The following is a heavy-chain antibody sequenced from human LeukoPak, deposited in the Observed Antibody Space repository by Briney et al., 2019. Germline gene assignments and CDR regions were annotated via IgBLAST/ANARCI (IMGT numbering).Heavy chain of an antibody. CDR2: LYSDSNT. D-gene: IGHD1-14*01. Sequence: PGGSLSLSCAAPGFTVITNDMTWVRQAPGKGLEWVSVLYSDSNTKYADSVQGRFTISRDNSKNTLYLEMNSLSPDDTAVYYCARGVEPLAANTLAYWGQGTLVTVSS. CDR3: ARGVEPLAANTLAY. J-gene: IGHJ4*02. V-gene: IGHV3-53*01. CDR1: GFTVITND.